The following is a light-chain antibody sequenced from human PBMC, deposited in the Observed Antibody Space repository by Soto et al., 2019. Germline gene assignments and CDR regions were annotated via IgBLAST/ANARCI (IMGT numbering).Light chain of an antibody. V-gene: IGKV3-11*01. CDR2: DAS. CDR3: QQYSNWPRT. J-gene: IGKJ1*01. Sequence: EIVLTHSPATLSLSPGESASLSCRATRSVISYFAWYQQKPGQAPRLLIYDASSRPTDIPARFSGSGSGTEFTLTISSLQSEDFAIYYCQQYSNWPRTFGQGTKVDIK. CDR1: RSVISY.